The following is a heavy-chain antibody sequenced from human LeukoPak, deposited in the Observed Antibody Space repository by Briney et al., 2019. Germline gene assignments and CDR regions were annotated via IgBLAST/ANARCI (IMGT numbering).Heavy chain of an antibody. CDR2: AHHSGVT. D-gene: IGHD3-22*01. J-gene: IGHJ5*02. CDR3: VKVIVVIPKNPEWFAP. Sequence: SETLSLTSSVSNRSITSDFWNWIRQPPGKGLEWIGSAHHSGVTNYNPSFNGRVTMSVESSKNQFSLKMGTGTDTETPVYNGVKVIVVIPKNPEWFAPCSQRSLV. CDR1: NRSITSDF. V-gene: IGHV4-59*03.